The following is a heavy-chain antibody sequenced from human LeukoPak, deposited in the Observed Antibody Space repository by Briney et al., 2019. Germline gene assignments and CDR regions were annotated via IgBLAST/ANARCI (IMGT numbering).Heavy chain of an antibody. Sequence: VASVKVSCKASGYTFTSYGISWVRQAPGQGLEWMGWISAYNGNTNYAQKLQGRVTMATDTSTSTAYMELRSLRSEDTAVYYCARVGRRYYYYYYGMDVWGQGTTVTVSS. CDR1: GYTFTSYG. D-gene: IGHD5-24*01. J-gene: IGHJ6*02. CDR3: ARVGRRYYYYYYGMDV. CDR2: ISAYNGNT. V-gene: IGHV1-18*01.